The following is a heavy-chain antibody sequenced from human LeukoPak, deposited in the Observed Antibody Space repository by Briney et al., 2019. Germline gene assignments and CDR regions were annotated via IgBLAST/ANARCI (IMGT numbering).Heavy chain of an antibody. Sequence: SETLSLTCTVSGGSISSGSYYWSWIRQPAGKGLEWIGRIYTSGSTNYNPSLKSRVTISVDKSKNQFSLKLSSVTAADTAVYYCARTRQGRFDYWGQGTLVTVSS. J-gene: IGHJ4*02. V-gene: IGHV4-61*02. CDR1: GGSISSGSYY. CDR2: IYTSGST. CDR3: ARTRQGRFDY. D-gene: IGHD2-2*01.